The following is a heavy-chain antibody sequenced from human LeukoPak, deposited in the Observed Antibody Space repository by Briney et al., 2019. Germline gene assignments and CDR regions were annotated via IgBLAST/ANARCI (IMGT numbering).Heavy chain of an antibody. J-gene: IGHJ4*02. V-gene: IGHV3-66*02. Sequence: GGSLRLSCAASGFTVSSNYMSWVRQAPGKGLEWVSVIYSGGSTYYADSVKGRFTISRDNSENTLYLQMNSLRAEDTAVYYCARMDFWSGQLDYWGQGTLVTVSS. CDR2: IYSGGST. CDR3: ARMDFWSGQLDY. CDR1: GFTVSSNY. D-gene: IGHD3-3*01.